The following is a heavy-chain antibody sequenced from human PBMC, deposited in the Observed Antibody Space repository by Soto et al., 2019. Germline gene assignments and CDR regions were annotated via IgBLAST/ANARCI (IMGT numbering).Heavy chain of an antibody. D-gene: IGHD2-2*03. CDR1: GFTFSSYW. CDR3: ARGGVGSFDD. CDR2: IHKDGSTT. J-gene: IGHJ4*02. Sequence: GGSLRLSCAASGFTFSSYWMHWVRQAPGKGLVWVSHIHKDGSTTSYADSVKGRFTISRDNAKNTVYLQINSLRAEDTAVYYCARGGVGSFDDWGQGTQVTVSS. V-gene: IGHV3-74*01.